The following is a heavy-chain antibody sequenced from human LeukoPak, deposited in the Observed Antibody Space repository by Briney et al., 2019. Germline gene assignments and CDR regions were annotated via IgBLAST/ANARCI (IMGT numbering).Heavy chain of an antibody. J-gene: IGHJ1*01. CDR1: GGSISNNNYY. CDR2: IYYSGST. V-gene: IGHV4-39*01. D-gene: IGHD3-16*01. Sequence: PSETLSLTCTVSGGSISNNNYYWGWIRQPPGKGLEWIGYIYYSGSTYYSPSLKSRVTISVDTSNNRFSLKLSSVTAADTAVYYCASGGSLFQHWGQGTLVTVSS. CDR3: ASGGSLFQH.